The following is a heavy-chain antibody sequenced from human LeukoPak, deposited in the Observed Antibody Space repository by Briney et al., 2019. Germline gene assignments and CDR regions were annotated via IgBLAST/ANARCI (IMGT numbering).Heavy chain of an antibody. CDR3: ARDLFRGTAMVNADY. CDR1: VFTFSSYS. CDR2: ISSSSSYI. V-gene: IGHV3-21*01. Sequence: GGSLRLSCAASVFTFSSYSMNWVRQAPGKGLEWVSSISSSSSYIYYADSVKGRFTISSDNAKNSLYLQINRLRAEDTAVYYCARDLFRGTAMVNADYWGQGTLVTVSS. D-gene: IGHD5-18*01. J-gene: IGHJ4*02.